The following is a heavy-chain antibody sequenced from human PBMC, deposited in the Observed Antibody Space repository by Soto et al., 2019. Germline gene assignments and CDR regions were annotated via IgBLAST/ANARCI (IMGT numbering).Heavy chain of an antibody. CDR2: IDYSGST. D-gene: IGHD2-15*01. CDR3: ARNEDRLYYYYYGMDV. V-gene: IGHV4-39*01. CDR1: GGSISSSSYY. Sequence: QLQLQESGPGLVKPSETLSLTCTVSGGSISSSSYYWGWIRQPPGKGLEWIGRIDYSGSTYYNQSLKCRVTISVDTSKNQFALKLSSVTAADTAVYYCARNEDRLYYYYYGMDVWGQGTKVAVS. J-gene: IGHJ6*02.